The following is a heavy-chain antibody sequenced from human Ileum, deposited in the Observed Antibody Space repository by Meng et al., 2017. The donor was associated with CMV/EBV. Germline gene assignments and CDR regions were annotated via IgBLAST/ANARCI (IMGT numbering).Heavy chain of an antibody. D-gene: IGHD1-26*01. Sequence: QVQLVQSGSELTKPEASVTVSCKTSRYTCTSTNIIWVRQAPGQGPEWMGWIDTNTGNPTYAQDFTGRFVFSLDTSVNTGYLQISRLKAEDTAVYYCARDGLSGSYFDYWGQGTLVTVSS. V-gene: IGHV7-4-1*02. CDR1: RYTCTSTN. CDR3: ARDGLSGSYFDY. CDR2: IDTNTGNP. J-gene: IGHJ4*02.